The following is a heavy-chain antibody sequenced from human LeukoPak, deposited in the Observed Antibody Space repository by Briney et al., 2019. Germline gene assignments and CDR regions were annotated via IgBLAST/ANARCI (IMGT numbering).Heavy chain of an antibody. J-gene: IGHJ4*02. CDR1: GFTFSSYS. V-gene: IGHV3-48*01. D-gene: IGHD3-10*01. CDR2: ISTRSSTM. CDR3: ARTGGSYYGYFDY. Sequence: GGSLRLSCAASGFTFSSYSMMWVRQAPGKGLEWISDISTRSSTMSYADSVKGRFTISRDNAKNSLYLEMTSLRAEDTAVYCCARTGGSYYGYFDYWGQGTLVTVSS.